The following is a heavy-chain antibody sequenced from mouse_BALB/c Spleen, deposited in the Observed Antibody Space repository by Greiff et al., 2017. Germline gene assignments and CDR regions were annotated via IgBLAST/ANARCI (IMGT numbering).Heavy chain of an antibody. CDR1: GFTFNTYA. CDR3: VRFLYGHWYFDV. V-gene: IGHV10-1*02. D-gene: IGHD1-1*02. CDR2: IRSKSNNYAT. J-gene: IGHJ1*01. Sequence: EVMLVESGGGLVQPKGSLKLSCAASGFTFNTYAMNWVRQAPGKGLEWVARIRSKSNNYATYYADSVKDRFTISRDDSQSMLYLQMNNLKTEDTAMYYCVRFLYGHWYFDVWGAGTTVTVSS.